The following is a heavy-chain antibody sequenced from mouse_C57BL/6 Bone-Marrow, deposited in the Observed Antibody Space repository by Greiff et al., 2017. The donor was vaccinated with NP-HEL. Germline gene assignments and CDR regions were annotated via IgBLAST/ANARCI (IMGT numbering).Heavy chain of an antibody. J-gene: IGHJ3*01. CDR2: ISYEGSK. CDR1: GYSIISGYY. V-gene: IGHV3-6*01. Sequence: EVKLMESGPGLVKPSQSLSLTCSVTGYSIISGYYWNWIRQFPGKKLEWMAYISYEGSKNYNPSLKNRISITRDIYKNQFCLKLTSVTTEDTATYYCAREGGYYGSPFAYWGQGTLVTVSA. D-gene: IGHD1-1*01. CDR3: AREGGYYGSPFAY.